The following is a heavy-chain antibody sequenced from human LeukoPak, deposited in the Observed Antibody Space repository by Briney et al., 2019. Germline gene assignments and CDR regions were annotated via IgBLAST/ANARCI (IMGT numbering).Heavy chain of an antibody. V-gene: IGHV3-21*01. J-gene: IGHJ4*02. CDR1: GFTFSSYS. CDR2: ISSSSSYI. CDR3: ARGSASSGWNGDDY. Sequence: PGRSLRLSCAASGFTFSSYSMNWVRQAPGKGLEWVSSISSSSSYIYYADSVKGRFTISRDNAKNSLYLQMNSLRAEDTAVYYCARGSASSGWNGDDYWGQGTLVTVSS. D-gene: IGHD6-19*01.